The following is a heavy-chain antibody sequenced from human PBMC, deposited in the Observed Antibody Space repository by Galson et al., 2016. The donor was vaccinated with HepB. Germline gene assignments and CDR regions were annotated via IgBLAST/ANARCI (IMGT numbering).Heavy chain of an antibody. J-gene: IGHJ4*02. CDR1: GFTFSNYV. D-gene: IGHD1-26*01. Sequence: SLRLSCAASGFTFSNYVMHWIRQAPGKGLEYVSSIATDGGWTNSANSVKGRLTISRDNSKSTLYLQMNSLRPEDTALYYCVKDLSGSWSFDYWGQGTLVIVSS. CDR3: VKDLSGSWSFDY. CDR2: IATDGGWT. V-gene: IGHV3-64D*06.